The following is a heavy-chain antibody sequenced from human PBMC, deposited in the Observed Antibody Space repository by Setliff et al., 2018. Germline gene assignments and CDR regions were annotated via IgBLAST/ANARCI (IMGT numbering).Heavy chain of an antibody. D-gene: IGHD2-2*01. J-gene: IGHJ5*02. V-gene: IGHV3-66*01. CDR2: IYSGGST. Sequence: GGSLRLSCAASGFTVSSNYMSWVRQAPGKGLEWVSVIYSGGSTYYADSVKGRFTISRDNSKNTLYLQMNSLRAEDTAVYYCAKAPAPYAASLLNWFDPWGQGTLVTVSS. CDR1: GFTVSSNY. CDR3: AKAPAPYAASLLNWFDP.